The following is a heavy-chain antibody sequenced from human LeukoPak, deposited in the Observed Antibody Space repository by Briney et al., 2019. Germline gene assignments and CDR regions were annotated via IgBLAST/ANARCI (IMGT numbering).Heavy chain of an antibody. V-gene: IGHV1-46*01. CDR3: ARGGMVRGVINYYGMDV. Sequence: ASVKVSCKASGYTFTSYYMHWVRQAPGQGLEWMGIINPSGGGTSYAQKFQGRVTMTRNTSISTAYMELSSLRSEDTAVYYCARGGMVRGVINYYGMDVWGQGTTVTVSS. CDR2: INPSGGGT. J-gene: IGHJ6*02. CDR1: GYTFTSYY. D-gene: IGHD3-10*01.